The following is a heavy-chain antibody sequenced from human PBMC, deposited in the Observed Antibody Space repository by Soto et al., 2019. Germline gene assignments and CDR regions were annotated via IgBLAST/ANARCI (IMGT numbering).Heavy chain of an antibody. J-gene: IGHJ4*02. V-gene: IGHV4-4*02. D-gene: IGHD1-26*01. Sequence: QVQLQESGPGLVKPSGTLSLTCAVSGGSISSSNWLSWVRQPPGKGLEWIGEIYHSGSTNYNPSLKSRVTISVDKSKIQFSLKLSSVTAADTAVYYCATYPRRHTFIGGPNFDYWGQGTLVTVSS. CDR2: IYHSGST. CDR3: ATYPRRHTFIGGPNFDY. CDR1: GGSISSSNW.